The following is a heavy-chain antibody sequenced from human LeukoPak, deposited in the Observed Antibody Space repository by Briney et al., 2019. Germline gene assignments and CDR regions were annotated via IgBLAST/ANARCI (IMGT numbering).Heavy chain of an antibody. J-gene: IGHJ4*02. CDR1: GGSFSGYY. Sequence: SETLSLTCAVYGGSFSGYYWSWIRQPPGRGLEWIGEINHSGSTNYNPSLKSRVTISVDTSENQFSLKLSPVTAADTAVYYCASLGSYYFDYWGQGTLVTVSS. V-gene: IGHV4-34*01. CDR3: ASLGSYYFDY. D-gene: IGHD1-26*01. CDR2: INHSGST.